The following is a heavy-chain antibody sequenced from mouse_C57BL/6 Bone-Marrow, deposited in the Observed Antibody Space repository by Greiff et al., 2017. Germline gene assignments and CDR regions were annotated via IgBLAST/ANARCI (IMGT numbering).Heavy chain of an antibody. CDR1: GYTFTGYW. CDR3: ARGLYYYGSSPYYAMDY. D-gene: IGHD1-1*01. Sequence: QVQLQQSGAELMKPGASVKLSCKATGYTFTGYWIEWVKQRPGPGLEWIGEIVPGSGSTNYNEKFKGKATFTADTSSNTAYMQLSSLTTEDSAIYYCARGLYYYGSSPYYAMDYWGQGTSVTVSS. J-gene: IGHJ4*01. CDR2: IVPGSGST. V-gene: IGHV1-9*01.